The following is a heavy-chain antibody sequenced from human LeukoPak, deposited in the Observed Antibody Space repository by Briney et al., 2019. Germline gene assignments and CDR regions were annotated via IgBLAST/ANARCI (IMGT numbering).Heavy chain of an antibody. J-gene: IGHJ4*02. D-gene: IGHD2/OR15-2a*01. CDR1: GGSFSGYY. V-gene: IGHV4-34*01. CDR2: INHSGST. Sequence: SETLSLTCAVYGGSFSGYYWSWIRQPPGKGLEWIGEINHSGSTNYNPSLKSRVTISGDTSKNQFSLKLSSVTAADTAVYYCANSGLLRNPFDYWGQGTLVIVSS. CDR3: ANSGLLRNPFDY.